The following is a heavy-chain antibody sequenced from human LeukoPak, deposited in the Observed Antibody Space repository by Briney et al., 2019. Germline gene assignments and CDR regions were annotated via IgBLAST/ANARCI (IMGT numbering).Heavy chain of an antibody. CDR3: ARGISDFWSGYYTDYYFDY. CDR1: GYTFTSYG. D-gene: IGHD3-3*01. CDR2: ISAYNGNT. Sequence: ASVKVSYKASGYTFTSYGISWVRQAPGQGLEWMGWISAYNGNTNYAQKLQGRVTMTTDTSTSTAYMELRSLRSDDTAVYYCARGISDFWSGYYTDYYFDYWGQGTLVTVSS. J-gene: IGHJ4*02. V-gene: IGHV1-18*01.